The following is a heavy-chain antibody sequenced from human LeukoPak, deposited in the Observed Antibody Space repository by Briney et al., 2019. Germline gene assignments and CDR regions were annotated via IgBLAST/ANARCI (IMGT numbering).Heavy chain of an antibody. CDR3: ASLAVAGPWDY. CDR2: VIPIFGTA. Sequence: SVKVSCKASGGTFSSYAISWVRQAPGQGLEWMGGVIPIFGTANYAQKFQGRVTITADKSTSTAYMELSSLRSEDTAVYYCASLAVAGPWDYWGQGTLVTVSS. J-gene: IGHJ4*02. V-gene: IGHV1-69*06. D-gene: IGHD6-19*01. CDR1: GGTFSSYA.